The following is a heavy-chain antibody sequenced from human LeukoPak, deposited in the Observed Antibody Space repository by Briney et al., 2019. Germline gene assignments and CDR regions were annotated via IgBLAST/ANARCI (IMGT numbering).Heavy chain of an antibody. D-gene: IGHD3-16*01. CDR3: VREEGGGTFDY. J-gene: IGHJ4*02. CDR1: GYTFTSYL. Sequence: ASVKLSCKASGYTFTSYLIHWVRQAPGQGLQWMGIIYPSGGSTSYTQKFQGRVTMTRDTSTSPVYMELSSLRTEDTAVYYCVREEGGGTFDYWGQGPLVTVSS. V-gene: IGHV1-46*01. CDR2: IYPSGGST.